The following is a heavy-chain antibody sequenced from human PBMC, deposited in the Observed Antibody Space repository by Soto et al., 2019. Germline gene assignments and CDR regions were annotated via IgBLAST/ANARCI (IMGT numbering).Heavy chain of an antibody. Sequence: GASVKVSCKASGYTFTSYDINWVRQATGQGLEYLGWMNPNSGNTGYVQKFQGRVTMTRDTSTSTAYMELSSLRSEDTAVYYCAIYLGVPYCGGDCYANWFDPWGQGTLVTVSS. CDR2: MNPNSGNT. D-gene: IGHD2-21*02. CDR3: AIYLGVPYCGGDCYANWFDP. J-gene: IGHJ5*02. V-gene: IGHV1-8*01. CDR1: GYTFTSYD.